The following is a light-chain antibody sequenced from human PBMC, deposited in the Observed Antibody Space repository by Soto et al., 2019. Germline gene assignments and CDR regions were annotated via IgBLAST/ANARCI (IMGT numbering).Light chain of an antibody. CDR2: EVS. V-gene: IGLV2-14*01. Sequence: QSALTKPASVSGSPGQSITISCTGTSSDVGGYNFVSWYQQYPGKAPKFMIYEVSNRPSGVSNRFSGSKSGNTASLTISGLQAEDEADYYCCSYTSSDTWVFGGGTKLTVL. J-gene: IGLJ3*02. CDR1: SSDVGGYNF. CDR3: CSYTSSDTWV.